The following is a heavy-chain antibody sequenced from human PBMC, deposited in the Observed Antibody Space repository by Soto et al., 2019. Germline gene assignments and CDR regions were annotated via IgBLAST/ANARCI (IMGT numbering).Heavy chain of an antibody. J-gene: IGHJ6*03. D-gene: IGHD5-12*01. CDR2: IYYSGST. CDR3: ARSHYDPFFSYYYYYMDV. V-gene: IGHV4-59*01. CDR1: GGSISSYY. Sequence: PSETLSLTCTVSGGSISSYYWSWIRQPPGKGLEWIGYIYYSGSTNYNPSLKIRVTISVDTSKNQFSLKLSSVTAADTAVYYCARSHYDPFFSYYYYYMDVWGKGTTVTVSS.